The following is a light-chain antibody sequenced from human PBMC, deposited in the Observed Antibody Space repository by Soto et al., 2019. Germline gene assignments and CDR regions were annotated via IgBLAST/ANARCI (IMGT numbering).Light chain of an antibody. Sequence: ERVMTQSPATLSVSPRERATLSCRASQNVSSNLAWYQQKPGQAPRLLIYGASTRATGIPARFTGSGSGTEFTLTISSLQSEDFAVYYCQHYNNWPPSTFGQGTRLESK. CDR3: QHYNNWPPST. CDR1: QNVSSN. CDR2: GAS. V-gene: IGKV3-15*01. J-gene: IGKJ5*01.